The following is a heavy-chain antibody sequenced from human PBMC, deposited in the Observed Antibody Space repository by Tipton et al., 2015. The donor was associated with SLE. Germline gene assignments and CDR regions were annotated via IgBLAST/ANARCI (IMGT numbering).Heavy chain of an antibody. CDR1: GGSISSRSYY. J-gene: IGHJ4*02. CDR3: ARDSNWVDY. CDR2: IYYSGST. Sequence: LRLSCTVSGGSISSRSYYWGWIRQPPGKGLEWIGSIYYSGSTYYNPSLKSRVTISVDTSKNQFSLKLSSVTAADTAVYYCARDSNWVDYWGQGTLVTVSS. D-gene: IGHD7-27*01. V-gene: IGHV4-39*07.